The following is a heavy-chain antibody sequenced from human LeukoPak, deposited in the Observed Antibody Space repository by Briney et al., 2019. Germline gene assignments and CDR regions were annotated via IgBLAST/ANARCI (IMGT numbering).Heavy chain of an antibody. D-gene: IGHD6-13*01. CDR3: ARDRDSSSWKYYMDV. CDR2: VSTGSNYI. J-gene: IGHJ6*03. Sequence: GGSLRLSCTASGFTFSSYSLNWVRQAPGKGLEWVSSVSTGSNYIYYADSVKGRFTISRDNDKNSLYLQMNSLRVEDTAVYYCARDRDSSSWKYYMDVWGKGTTVTVSS. CDR1: GFTFSSYS. V-gene: IGHV3-21*01.